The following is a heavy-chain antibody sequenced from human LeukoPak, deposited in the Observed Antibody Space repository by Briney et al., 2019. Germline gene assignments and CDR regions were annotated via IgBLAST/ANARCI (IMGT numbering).Heavy chain of an antibody. J-gene: IGHJ3*02. D-gene: IGHD2-15*01. V-gene: IGHV3-23*01. Sequence: PGGSLRLSCAASGFTFSSYAMSWVRQAPGKGLEWVSAISGSGGSTYYADSVKGRFTISRDNSKNTLYLQMNSLRAEDTAVYYCANSARCSGGSCYFAFDIWGQGTMVTVSS. CDR1: GFTFSSYA. CDR2: ISGSGGST. CDR3: ANSARCSGGSCYFAFDI.